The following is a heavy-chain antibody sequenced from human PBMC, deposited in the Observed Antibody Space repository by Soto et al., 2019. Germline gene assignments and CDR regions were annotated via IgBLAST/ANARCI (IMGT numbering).Heavy chain of an antibody. CDR3: ARIIGYCRNNDCSWTFDV. D-gene: IGHD2-15*01. Sequence: PGEALKISCKTSGYSFISYWVAWVRQLPGKVLEWMGTFYPGDSTSTYSPSFQGQVTISVDTSITTAYLQLNSLKASDTAMYYCARIIGYCRNNDCSWTFDVWGQGXMVTV. V-gene: IGHV5-51*01. J-gene: IGHJ3*01. CDR2: FYPGDSTS. CDR1: GYSFISYW.